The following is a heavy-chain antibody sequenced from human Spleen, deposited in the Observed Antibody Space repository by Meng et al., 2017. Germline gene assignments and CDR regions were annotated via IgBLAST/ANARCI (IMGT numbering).Heavy chain of an antibody. V-gene: IGHV1-69*13. J-gene: IGHJ6*02. CDR3: ARDREPRLYYYDSSGYYYYGMDV. CDR2: IIPIFGTA. Sequence: SVKVSCKASGGTFSSYAISWVRQAPGQGLEWMGGIIPIFGTANYAQKFQGRVTITADESTSTAYMELSSLRSEDTAVYYCARDREPRLYYYDSSGYYYYGMDVWGQGTMVTVSS. CDR1: GGTFSSYA. D-gene: IGHD3-22*01.